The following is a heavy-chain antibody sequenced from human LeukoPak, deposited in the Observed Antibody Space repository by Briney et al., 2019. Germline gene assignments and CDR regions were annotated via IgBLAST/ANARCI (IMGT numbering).Heavy chain of an antibody. CDR1: GFTFSSYA. Sequence: GGSLRLSCAASGFTFSSYAMHWVRQAPGKGLEYVSAISSNGGSTYYANSVKGRFTISRDNAKNSLYLQMNSLRAEDTAVYYCARAGGGRPFDPWGQGTLVTVSS. CDR2: ISSNGGST. CDR3: ARAGGGRPFDP. D-gene: IGHD3-16*01. V-gene: IGHV3-64*01. J-gene: IGHJ5*02.